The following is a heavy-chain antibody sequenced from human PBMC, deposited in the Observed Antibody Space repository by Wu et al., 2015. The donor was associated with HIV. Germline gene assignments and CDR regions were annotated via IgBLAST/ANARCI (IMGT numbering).Heavy chain of an antibody. Sequence: VQLVQSGGEVKKPGASVRVACKASGYIFTDYGINWVRQAPGEGLEWMGWISAQNGNTKYAQKFQGRVTMTTDASSGTAYMDLRSLTSDDTAVYFXAITGLAAFDIWGQGTMVTVSS. CDR3: AITGLAAFDI. CDR1: GYIFTDYG. V-gene: IGHV1-18*01. J-gene: IGHJ3*02. CDR2: ISAQNGNT.